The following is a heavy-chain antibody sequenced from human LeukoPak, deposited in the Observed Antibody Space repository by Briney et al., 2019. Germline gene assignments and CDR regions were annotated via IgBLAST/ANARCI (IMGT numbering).Heavy chain of an antibody. J-gene: IGHJ4*02. CDR2: INTNTGNP. V-gene: IGHV7-4-1*02. CDR3: ARVQGYCSTTSCYPHY. Sequence: GASVKVSCKASGYTFTNYAMNWVRQAPGQGLEWMGWINTNTGNPTYAQGFTGRFVFSLDTSVNTAYLQISSLKAEDTAIYYCARVQGYCSTTSCYPHYWGQGTLVTVSS. CDR1: GYTFTNYA. D-gene: IGHD2-2*01.